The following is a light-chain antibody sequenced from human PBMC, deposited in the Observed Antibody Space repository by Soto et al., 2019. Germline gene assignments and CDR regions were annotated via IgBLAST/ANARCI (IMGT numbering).Light chain of an antibody. CDR3: MQGTQWPWT. Sequence: DVVMTQSPLSLPVTLGQPSSISCRSSQILVYSYGNTYLNWFQQRPGQSPRHLIYKLSERDTGVPDRFSGSGSGTDFTLKISKVEAEDVAVYYCMQGTQWPWTFGQGTKVDI. V-gene: IGKV2-30*01. CDR2: KLS. CDR1: QILVYSYGNTY. J-gene: IGKJ1*01.